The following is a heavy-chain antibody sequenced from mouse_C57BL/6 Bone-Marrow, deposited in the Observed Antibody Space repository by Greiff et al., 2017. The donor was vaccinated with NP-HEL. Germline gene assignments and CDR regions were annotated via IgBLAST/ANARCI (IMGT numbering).Heavy chain of an antibody. Sequence: VQLQQPGAELVKPGASVKLSCKASGYTFTSYWMQWVKQRPGQGLEWIGEIDPSDSYTNYNQKFKGKATLTVDTSSSTAYMQLSSLTSEDSAVYYCARWIGSSYAYYAMDYWGQGTSVTVSS. CDR3: ARWIGSSYAYYAMDY. J-gene: IGHJ4*01. CDR2: IDPSDSYT. D-gene: IGHD1-1*01. V-gene: IGHV1-50*01. CDR1: GYTFTSYW.